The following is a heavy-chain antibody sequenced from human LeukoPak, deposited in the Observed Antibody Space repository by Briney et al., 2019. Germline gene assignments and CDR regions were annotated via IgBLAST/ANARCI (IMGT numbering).Heavy chain of an antibody. CDR3: ARDRGMAALDS. Sequence: GGSLRLSCAASGLTFSSYEMNWVHQAPGKGLEWVSYISSSGSTIYYAHSVNGRFTSSRHNANNSLYLQTNSLRADDTAVYYCARDRGMAALDSWGQGNLVPVSS. J-gene: IGHJ4*02. CDR2: ISSSGSTI. D-gene: IGHD6-25*01. V-gene: IGHV3-48*03. CDR1: GLTFSSYE.